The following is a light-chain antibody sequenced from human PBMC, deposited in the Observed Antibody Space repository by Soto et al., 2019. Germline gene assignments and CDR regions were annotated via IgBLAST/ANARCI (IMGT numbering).Light chain of an antibody. CDR1: TSNIGSNT. CDR2: SNN. CDR3: AVWDDTLSGSWV. Sequence: QSVLTQPPSASGTPGQRLTISCFGSTSNIGSNTVNWYQHLPGTAPKLLIYSNNQRPSGVPGRFSGSKSGTSASLAISGLQSEDEAHYYCAVWDDTLSGSWVFGGGTQLTVL. V-gene: IGLV1-44*01. J-gene: IGLJ3*02.